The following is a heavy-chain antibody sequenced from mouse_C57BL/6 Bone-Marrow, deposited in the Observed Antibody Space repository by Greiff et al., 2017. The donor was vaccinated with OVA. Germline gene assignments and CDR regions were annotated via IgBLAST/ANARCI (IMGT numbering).Heavy chain of an antibody. Sequence: EVQLQQSGPELVKPGASVKISCKASGYSFTGYYMNWVKQSPEKSLEWIGEINPSTGGTTYNQKFKAKATLTVDKSSSTAYMQLKSLTSEDSAVYYCARYGNPYYFDYWGQGTTLTVSS. J-gene: IGHJ2*01. D-gene: IGHD2-10*02. CDR2: INPSTGGT. V-gene: IGHV1-42*01. CDR1: GYSFTGYY. CDR3: ARYGNPYYFDY.